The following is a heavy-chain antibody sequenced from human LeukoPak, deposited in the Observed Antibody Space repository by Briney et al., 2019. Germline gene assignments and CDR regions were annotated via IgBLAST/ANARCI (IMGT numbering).Heavy chain of an antibody. V-gene: IGHV3-33*01. Sequence: GGSLRLSCEASGFTFGNYGMHWVRQAPGKGLEWVSFIWYDGSKKYYADSVKGRFIISRDNSKNTLYLQMNSLRAEDTAVYYCARDRGNSWYGYWGQGTLVTVSS. D-gene: IGHD6-13*01. CDR2: IWYDGSKK. J-gene: IGHJ4*02. CDR1: GFTFGNYG. CDR3: ARDRGNSWYGY.